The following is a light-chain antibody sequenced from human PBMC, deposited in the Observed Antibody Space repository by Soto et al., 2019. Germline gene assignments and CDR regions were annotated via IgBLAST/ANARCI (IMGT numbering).Light chain of an antibody. CDR1: QSIGNW. CDR3: QQDHTYYT. Sequence: DIQMTQSPSTLSASVGDRVTITCRASQSIGNWLAWYQQKPGKAPKLLIYDASSLESGVPSRFSGSGSGTEFTLTISSLQPDDFATYYCQQDHTYYTFGQGTNLEIK. CDR2: DAS. V-gene: IGKV1-5*01. J-gene: IGKJ2*01.